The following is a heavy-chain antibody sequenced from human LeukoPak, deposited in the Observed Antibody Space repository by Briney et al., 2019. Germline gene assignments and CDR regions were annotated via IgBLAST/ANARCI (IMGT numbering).Heavy chain of an antibody. Sequence: SGTLSLTCAVSGGAISSSNWCSWVRQPPGKGLEWIGEIYHSGSTNYNPSLKSRVTISVDKSKNQFSLKLSSVTAADTAVYYCARHGGTRVTLVEVYYFDYWGQGTLVTVSS. CDR3: ARHGGTRVTLVEVYYFDY. CDR2: IYHSGST. D-gene: IGHD4-11*01. J-gene: IGHJ4*02. V-gene: IGHV4-4*02. CDR1: GGAISSSNW.